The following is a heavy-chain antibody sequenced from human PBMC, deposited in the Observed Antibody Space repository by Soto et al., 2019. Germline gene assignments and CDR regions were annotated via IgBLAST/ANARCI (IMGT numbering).Heavy chain of an antibody. CDR1: GGSISSYY. V-gene: IGHV4-59*01. CDR3: ARGYYYGSGVVAGIDV. D-gene: IGHD3-10*01. CDR2: IYYSGST. Sequence: SETLSLTCTVSGGSISSYYWSWIRQPPGKGLEWIGYIYYSGSTNYNPSLKSRVTISVDTSKNQFSLKLSSVTAADTAVYYCARGYYYGSGVVAGIDVWGQGTTVTVSS. J-gene: IGHJ6*02.